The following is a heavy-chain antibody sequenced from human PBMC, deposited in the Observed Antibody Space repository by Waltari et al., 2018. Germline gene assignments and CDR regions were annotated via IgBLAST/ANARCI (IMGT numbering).Heavy chain of an antibody. V-gene: IGHV3-7*01. J-gene: IGHJ4*02. D-gene: IGHD4-17*01. CDR1: GMTFSKYW. Sequence: EVQLVESGGGSVQPGGSVRLSCAASGMTFSKYWMNWVRQAPGKGLEWVANIKQDGSEKNYVDSVEGRFSISRDNAQNSLYLQMNSLRAEDTAIYYCVTGLTTVTAKDYFDHWGQGALVTVS. CDR2: IKQDGSEK. CDR3: VTGLTTVTAKDYFDH.